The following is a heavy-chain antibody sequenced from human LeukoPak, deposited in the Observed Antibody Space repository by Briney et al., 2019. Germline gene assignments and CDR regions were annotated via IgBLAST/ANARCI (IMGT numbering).Heavy chain of an antibody. V-gene: IGHV1-46*01. CDR3: AREQRRGLSGSLGGLFASYNTYYYMDV. CDR2: INPSDGAT. Sequence: ASVKVSCKASGYTFTMYYIHWVRQAPGQGLEWMGMINPSDGATTYAQRFQGRVTMTRDMSTTTVYVDLRSLRSEDTALYFCAREQRRGLSGSLGGLFASYNTYYYMDVWGRGTTVTVSS. CDR1: GYTFTMYY. J-gene: IGHJ6*03. D-gene: IGHD1-26*01.